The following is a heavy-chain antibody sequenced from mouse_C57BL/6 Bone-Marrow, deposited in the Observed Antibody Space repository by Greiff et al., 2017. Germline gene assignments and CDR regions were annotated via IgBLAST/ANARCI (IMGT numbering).Heavy chain of an antibody. CDR2: IDPSGSGT. CDR1: GYTFTSYW. D-gene: IGHD2-4*01. Sequence: QVQLQQPGAELVRPGSSVKLSCKASGYTFTSYWMHWVKQRPIQGLEWIGNIDPSGSGTNYNQKFKGKATVTVDKSSSTAYMQLSSLTSEDSAVYYCAVYYDYDDDAMDYWGQGTSVTVSS. V-gene: IGHV1-52*01. J-gene: IGHJ4*01. CDR3: AVYYDYDDDAMDY.